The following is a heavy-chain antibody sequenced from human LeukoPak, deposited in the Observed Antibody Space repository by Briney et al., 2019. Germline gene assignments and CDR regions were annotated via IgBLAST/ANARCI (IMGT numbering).Heavy chain of an antibody. CDR2: ISSRSSYI. Sequence: GGSLRLSCAASGFTFSTYTMNWVRQAPGKGLEWVSSISSRSSYIYYADSVKGRFTISRDNAKNSLYLQMNSLRAEDTAAYYCARLSAMVRGPEDIFYFEYWGLGTLVTVSS. CDR1: GFTFSTYT. V-gene: IGHV3-21*01. J-gene: IGHJ4*02. D-gene: IGHD3-10*01. CDR3: ARLSAMVRGPEDIFYFEY.